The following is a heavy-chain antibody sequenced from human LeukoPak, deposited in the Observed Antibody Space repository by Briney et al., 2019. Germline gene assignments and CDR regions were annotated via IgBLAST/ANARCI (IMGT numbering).Heavy chain of an antibody. V-gene: IGHV3-30-3*01. J-gene: IGHJ3*02. CDR2: ISYDGSNK. CDR1: GFTFSNYA. D-gene: IGHD1-26*01. Sequence: GGSLRLSCAASGFTFSNYAVHWVRQAPGEGREWMAIISYDGSNKDCADSVKGRFTISRDNAKNTLYLQVNGLRTEDTAVYYCARRMGATPVGNAFDIWGQGTMVTVSS. CDR3: ARRMGATPVGNAFDI.